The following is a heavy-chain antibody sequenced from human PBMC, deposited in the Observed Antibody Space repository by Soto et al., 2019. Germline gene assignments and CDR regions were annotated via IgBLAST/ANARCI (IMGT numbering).Heavy chain of an antibody. D-gene: IGHD2-2*01. Sequence: ASVKVSCKASGYTFTSYAMHWVRQAPGQRLEWMGWINAGNGNTKYSQKFQGRVTITRDTSASTAYMELSSLRSEDTAVYFCARQSLPAPHYGLDVWGQGTTVTVSS. CDR3: ARQSLPAPHYGLDV. CDR2: INAGNGNT. CDR1: GYTFTSYA. J-gene: IGHJ6*02. V-gene: IGHV1-3*01.